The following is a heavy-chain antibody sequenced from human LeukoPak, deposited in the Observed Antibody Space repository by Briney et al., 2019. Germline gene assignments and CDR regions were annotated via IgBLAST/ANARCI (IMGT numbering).Heavy chain of an antibody. J-gene: IGHJ4*01. CDR3: IREVQVRASASLGL. Sequence: PGGSLRLSCAASGFTISGVWMHWVCQVPGEGLVWVARMNSAGTTINYADSVKGRFTISRDNVRNTLHLQMNNLSLEDTAVYFCIREVQVRASASLGLWGRGTLVTVS. CDR2: MNSAGTTI. D-gene: IGHD1-1*01. V-gene: IGHV3-74*01. CDR1: GFTISGVW.